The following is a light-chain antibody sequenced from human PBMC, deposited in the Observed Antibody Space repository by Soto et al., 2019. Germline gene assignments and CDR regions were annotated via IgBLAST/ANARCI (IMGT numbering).Light chain of an antibody. CDR3: CSYAGSTTYL. J-gene: IGLJ1*01. Sequence: QSVLAQPASVSGSPGQSITISCTGTSSDVGNYNLVSWYQQHPGKAPKLMIYEGSKRPSGVSNRFSGSKSGNTASLTISILQAEDEADYYCCSYAGSTTYLFGTATKVTV. CDR1: SSDVGNYNL. V-gene: IGLV2-23*01. CDR2: EGS.